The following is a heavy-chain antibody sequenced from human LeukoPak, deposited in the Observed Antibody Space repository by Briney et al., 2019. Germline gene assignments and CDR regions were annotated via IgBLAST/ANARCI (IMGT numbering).Heavy chain of an antibody. CDR3: ARGGGSYWYY. J-gene: IGHJ4*02. V-gene: IGHV1-18*01. CDR2: ISAYNGNT. CDR1: GYTFVNFG. D-gene: IGHD3-10*01. Sequence: GASVKVSCEASGYTFVNFGLSWVRQAPGQGLEWMGWISAYNGNTNYAQKLQGRVTMTTDTSTSTAYMELRSLRSDDTAVYYCARGGGSYWYYWGQGTLVTVSS.